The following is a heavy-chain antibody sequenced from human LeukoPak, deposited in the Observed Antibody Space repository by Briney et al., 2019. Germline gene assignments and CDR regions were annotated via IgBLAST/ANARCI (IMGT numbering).Heavy chain of an antibody. J-gene: IGHJ4*02. CDR2: IYYSGST. Sequence: PSETLSLTCTVSGGSISSYYWSRIRQPPGKGLEWIGYIYYSGSTNYNPSLKSRVTISVDTSKTQFSLKLSSVTAADTAVYYCARSQGIGYFDYWGQGTLVTVSS. CDR3: ARSQGIGYFDY. D-gene: IGHD2-21*01. CDR1: GGSISSYY. V-gene: IGHV4-59*01.